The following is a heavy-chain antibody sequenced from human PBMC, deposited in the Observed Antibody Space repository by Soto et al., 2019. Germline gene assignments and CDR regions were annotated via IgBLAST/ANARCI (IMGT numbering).Heavy chain of an antibody. CDR2: IYYSGST. V-gene: IGHV4-39*01. D-gene: IGHD3-10*01. Sequence: QLQLQESGPGLVKPSETLSLTCTVSGGSISSSSYYWGWIRQPPGKGLEWIGSIYYSGSTYYNPSLKRRVTISVDTSKNQFSLKLSSVTAADTAVYYCARVDGSYGSGIVNYFDYWGQGTLVTVSS. CDR1: GGSISSSSYY. J-gene: IGHJ4*02. CDR3: ARVDGSYGSGIVNYFDY.